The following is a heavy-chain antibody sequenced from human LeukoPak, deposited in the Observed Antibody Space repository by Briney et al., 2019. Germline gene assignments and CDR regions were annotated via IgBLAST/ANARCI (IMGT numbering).Heavy chain of an antibody. Sequence: PGGSLRLSCAASGFPFSSYTINWVRQAPGKGLEWVSSISSSSRYIYYADSVKGRFTISRDNAKNSLYLQMNSLRAEDTAVYYCARDRTYYYGSGSFNYWGQGTLVTVSS. D-gene: IGHD3-10*01. CDR3: ARDRTYYYGSGSFNY. V-gene: IGHV3-21*04. J-gene: IGHJ4*02. CDR2: ISSSSRYI. CDR1: GFPFSSYT.